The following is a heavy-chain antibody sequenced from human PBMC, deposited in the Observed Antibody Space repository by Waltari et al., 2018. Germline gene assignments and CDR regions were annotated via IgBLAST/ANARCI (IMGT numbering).Heavy chain of an antibody. CDR3: ARDRSGVTGTAADY. CDR1: GFTFASHW. D-gene: IGHD1-7*01. Sequence: EVKLEESGGGLVQPGGSLRLSCAASGFTFASHWMHWVRQVPGKGLVWGSRISENRGSHTSYANSVRGRFTIARDNAKNTLYLQMNSLRVDDTGVYYCARDRSGVTGTAADYWGQGILVTVSS. CDR2: ISENRGSHT. J-gene: IGHJ4*02. V-gene: IGHV3-74*01.